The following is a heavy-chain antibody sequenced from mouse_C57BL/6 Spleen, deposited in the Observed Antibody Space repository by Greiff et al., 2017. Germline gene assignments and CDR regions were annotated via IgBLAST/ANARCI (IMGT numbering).Heavy chain of an antibody. J-gene: IGHJ2*01. Sequence: QVQLQQPGAELVKPGASVKMSCKASGYTFTSYWITWVKQRPGQGLEWIGDIYPGSGSTNYNEKFKSKATLTVDTSSSTAYMQLSSLTSEDSAVYYCARSGYGSSYGVDYWGQGTTLTVSS. CDR1: GYTFTSYW. CDR3: ARSGYGSSYGVDY. CDR2: IYPGSGST. D-gene: IGHD1-1*01. V-gene: IGHV1-55*01.